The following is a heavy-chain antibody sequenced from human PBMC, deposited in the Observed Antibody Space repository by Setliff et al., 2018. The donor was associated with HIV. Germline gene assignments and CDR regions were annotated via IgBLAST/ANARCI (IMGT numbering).Heavy chain of an antibody. CDR1: GGSISSYY. D-gene: IGHD5-12*01. CDR2: TYTSGST. CDR3: ARELGLGAFDY. V-gene: IGHV4-4*07. J-gene: IGHJ4*02. Sequence: ASETLSLTCTVSGGSISSYYWSWIRQPAGKGLEWIGRTYTSGSTNYNPSLKSRVTMSVDTPKNQFSLKLSSVTAADTAVYYCARELGLGAFDYWGQGTLVTVSS.